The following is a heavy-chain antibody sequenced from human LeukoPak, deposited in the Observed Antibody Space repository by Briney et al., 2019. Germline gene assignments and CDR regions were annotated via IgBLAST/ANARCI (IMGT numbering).Heavy chain of an antibody. CDR2: INHSGST. CDR1: GGSSSGYY. Sequence: SETLSLTCAVYGGSSSGYYWSWIRQPPGKGLGWIGEINHSGSTNYNPSLKSRVTISVDTSKNHFSLKICSVTAADTAVYYCASLASRARDYWGQGTLVTVSS. V-gene: IGHV4-34*01. J-gene: IGHJ4*02. CDR3: ASLASRARDY.